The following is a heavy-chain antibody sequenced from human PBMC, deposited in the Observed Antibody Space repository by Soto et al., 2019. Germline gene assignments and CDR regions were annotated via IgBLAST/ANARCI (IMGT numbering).Heavy chain of an antibody. CDR1: GFTFSSYA. J-gene: IGHJ6*02. Sequence: QVQLVESGGGVVQPGRSLRLSCAASGFTFSSYAMHWVRQAPGKGLEWVAVISYDGSNKYYADSVKGRFTISRDNSKKTLYLQINSLRAEDTAVYYCARGEQQLVYYYYYYGMDVWGQGTTVTVSS. D-gene: IGHD6-13*01. CDR2: ISYDGSNK. V-gene: IGHV3-30-3*01. CDR3: ARGEQQLVYYYYYYGMDV.